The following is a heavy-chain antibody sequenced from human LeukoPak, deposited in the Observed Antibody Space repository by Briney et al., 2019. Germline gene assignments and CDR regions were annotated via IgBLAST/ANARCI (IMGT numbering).Heavy chain of an antibody. CDR1: GYTFSSYG. V-gene: IGHV1-18*01. J-gene: IGHJ3*02. CDR2: IRGDNGDT. Sequence: ASVKVSCKTSGYTFSSYGITWVRQAPGQGLEWVGWIRGDNGDTNYGKKLQGRVTMTTETSTSTAYMELRSLKSDDTAVYYCASLKNYYDSSGYLVTDAFDIWGQGTMVTVSS. CDR3: ASLKNYYDSSGYLVTDAFDI. D-gene: IGHD3-22*01.